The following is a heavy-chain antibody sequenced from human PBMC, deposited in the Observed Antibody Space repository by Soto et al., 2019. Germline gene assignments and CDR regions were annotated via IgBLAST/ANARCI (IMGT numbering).Heavy chain of an antibody. CDR3: ARGAAAGINWFDP. CDR1: GGSISSSSYY. Sequence: PSETLSLTCTVSGGSISSSSYYWGWIRQPPGKGLEWIGSIYYSGSTYYNPSLKSRVTISVDTSKNQFSLKLSSVTAADTAVYYCARGAAAGINWFDPWGQGTLVTVSS. V-gene: IGHV4-39*01. CDR2: IYYSGST. J-gene: IGHJ5*02. D-gene: IGHD6-13*01.